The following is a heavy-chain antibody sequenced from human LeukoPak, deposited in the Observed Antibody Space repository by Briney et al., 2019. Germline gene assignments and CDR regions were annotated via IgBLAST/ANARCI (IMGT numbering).Heavy chain of an antibody. J-gene: IGHJ4*02. Sequence: SETLSLTCTVSGGSINSYYWTWIRQSPGKGLEWIGYIYYSGSTNYNPSLKSRVTIAVDTSKNQFSLKLSSVTAADTAVYYCASFGRRDGYNPYYFDYWGQGSLVTVSS. CDR2: IYYSGST. CDR1: GGSINSYY. CDR3: ASFGRRDGYNPYYFDY. V-gene: IGHV4-59*08. D-gene: IGHD5-24*01.